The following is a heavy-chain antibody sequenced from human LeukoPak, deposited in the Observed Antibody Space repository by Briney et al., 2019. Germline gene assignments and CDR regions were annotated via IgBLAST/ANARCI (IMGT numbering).Heavy chain of an antibody. CDR2: IKQDGSEK. CDR1: GFTFSSYW. V-gene: IGHV3-7*01. Sequence: GGSLRLSCAASGFTFSSYWMSWVRQAPGKGLEWVANIKQDGSEKYYVDSVKGRFTIFRDNAKNSLYLQMNSLRAEDTAVYYCARDLVATITFPGYWGQGTLVTVSS. CDR3: ARDLVATITFPGY. D-gene: IGHD5-12*01. J-gene: IGHJ4*02.